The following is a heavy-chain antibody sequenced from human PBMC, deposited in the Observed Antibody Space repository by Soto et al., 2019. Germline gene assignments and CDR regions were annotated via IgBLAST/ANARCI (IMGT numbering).Heavy chain of an antibody. CDR1: GFTFSSYA. J-gene: IGHJ4*02. Sequence: PGGSLRLSCAASGFTFSSYAMHWVRQAPGKGLEWVAVISYDGSNKYYADSVKGRFTISRDNSKNTLYLQMNSLRAEDTAVYYCARDLNPYCGGDCYPTPDYWGQGTLVTVSS. V-gene: IGHV3-30-3*01. D-gene: IGHD2-21*02. CDR3: ARDLNPYCGGDCYPTPDY. CDR2: ISYDGSNK.